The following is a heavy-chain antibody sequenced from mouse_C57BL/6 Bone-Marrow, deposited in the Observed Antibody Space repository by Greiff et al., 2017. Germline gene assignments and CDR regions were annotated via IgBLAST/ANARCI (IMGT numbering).Heavy chain of an antibody. V-gene: IGHV1-55*01. D-gene: IGHD2-4*01. CDR3: AIIYYDYDGGYFDV. Sequence: QVQLQQSGAELVKPGASVKMSCKASGYTFTSYWITWVKQRPGQGLEWIGDIYPGSGSTNYNEKFKSKATLTVDTSSSTAYMQLSSLTSEDSAVYYCAIIYYDYDGGYFDVWGTGTTVTVSS. CDR1: GYTFTSYW. J-gene: IGHJ1*03. CDR2: IYPGSGST.